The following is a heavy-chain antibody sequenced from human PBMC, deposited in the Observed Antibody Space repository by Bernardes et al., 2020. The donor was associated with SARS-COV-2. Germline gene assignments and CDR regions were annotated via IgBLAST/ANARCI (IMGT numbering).Heavy chain of an antibody. D-gene: IGHD3-3*01. Sequence: ASVKVSCKASGYTFTGYYMHWVRQAPGQGLEWMGWINPNSGGTHYAPKFQGWVTMTRDTSISTAYMELSRLRSDDTAVYYCARASSPYYDFWGGPSRLYYYYYGMDVWGQGTTVTVSS. J-gene: IGHJ6*02. CDR1: GYTFTGYY. V-gene: IGHV1-2*04. CDR3: ARASSPYYDFWGGPSRLYYYYYGMDV. CDR2: INPNSGGT.